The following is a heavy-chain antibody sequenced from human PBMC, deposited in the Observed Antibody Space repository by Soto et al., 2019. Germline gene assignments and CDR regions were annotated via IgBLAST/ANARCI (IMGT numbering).Heavy chain of an antibody. CDR2: MFASGSN. V-gene: IGHV4-4*02. CDR3: AREGFDHRPDY. J-gene: IGHJ4*02. Sequence: QVQLQESGPGLVKPSETLSLTCAVSGDSISSPNWWSWYRQTPGKGLELIGEMFASGSNNYNPSLYGLVTISLDTSKNHFSLKLTSLTAADTAIYYCAREGFDHRPDYWGQGIPVTVSS. CDR1: GDSISSPNW.